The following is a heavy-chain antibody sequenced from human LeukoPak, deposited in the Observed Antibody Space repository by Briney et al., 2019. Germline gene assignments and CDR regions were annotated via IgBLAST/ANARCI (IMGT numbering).Heavy chain of an antibody. V-gene: IGHV4-59*01. CDR1: GGSISSYY. J-gene: IGHJ2*01. Sequence: PSETLSLTCTVSGGSISSYYWTWIRQPPGMGQGWIGYIYYTGNTNYNPSLKSRVTISVDTSKNQFSLRLNSVTAADTAVYYCARVQYNWTRYWYFDLWGRGTLVTVSS. CDR2: IYYTGNT. CDR3: ARVQYNWTRYWYFDL. D-gene: IGHD1-20*01.